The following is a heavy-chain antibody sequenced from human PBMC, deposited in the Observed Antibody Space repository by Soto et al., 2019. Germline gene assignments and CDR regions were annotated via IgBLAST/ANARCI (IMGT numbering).Heavy chain of an antibody. Sequence: SETLSLTCAVYGGSFSGYYWGWIRQPPGKGLEWIGEINHSGSTNYNPSLKSRVTISVDTSKNQFSLKLSSVTAADTAVYYCARGRFYSSSTFNYWGQGTLVTVSS. CDR2: INHSGST. V-gene: IGHV4-34*01. CDR1: GGSFSGYY. CDR3: ARGRFYSSSTFNY. J-gene: IGHJ4*02. D-gene: IGHD6-6*01.